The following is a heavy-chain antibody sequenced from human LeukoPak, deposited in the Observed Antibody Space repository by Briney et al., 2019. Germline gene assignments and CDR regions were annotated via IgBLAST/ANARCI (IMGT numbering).Heavy chain of an antibody. D-gene: IGHD4-17*01. CDR2: IYHSGST. CDR1: SGSISSDYW. J-gene: IGHJ3*01. Sequence: PSETLSLTCTISSGSISSDYWWSWVRQPPGKGLEWIGEIYHSGSTNYNPSLKSRVTISVDTSKNQFSLKLSSVTAADTAVYYCARLGTTVTTDWGQGTMVTVSS. CDR3: ARLGTTVTTD. V-gene: IGHV4-4*02.